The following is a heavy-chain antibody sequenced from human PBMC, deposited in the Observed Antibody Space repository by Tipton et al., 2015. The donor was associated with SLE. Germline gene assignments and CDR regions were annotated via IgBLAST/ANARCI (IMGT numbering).Heavy chain of an antibody. Sequence: SLRLSCAASGFTFSNYGMHWVRQAPGKGLEWVAVIWHDGSNKYYADSVKGRFTISRDNSKNTLYLQMNSLRAEDTAVYYCAKDTLGYCTGGVCFIFDYWGQGTLVTVSS. CDR2: IWHDGSNK. J-gene: IGHJ4*02. V-gene: IGHV3-33*06. CDR1: GFTFSNYG. D-gene: IGHD2-8*02. CDR3: AKDTLGYCTGGVCFIFDY.